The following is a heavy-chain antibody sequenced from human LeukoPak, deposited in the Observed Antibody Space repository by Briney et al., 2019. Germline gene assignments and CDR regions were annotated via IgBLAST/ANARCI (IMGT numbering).Heavy chain of an antibody. CDR1: GFTFSTSA. D-gene: IGHD3-10*01. V-gene: IGHV3-23*01. Sequence: GGSLRLSCAASGFTFSTSAMTWVRQAPGKGLEWVSGISGSGVTDYADSVKGRFTISRDNSKNTLYLQMNSLRAEDTAVYYCAKGSTYGSGSYYMILYYFDYWGQGTLVTVSS. J-gene: IGHJ4*02. CDR3: AKGSTYGSGSYYMILYYFDY. CDR2: ISGSGVT.